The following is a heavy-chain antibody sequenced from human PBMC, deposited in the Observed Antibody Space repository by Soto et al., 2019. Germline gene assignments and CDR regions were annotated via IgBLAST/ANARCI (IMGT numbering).Heavy chain of an antibody. CDR1: GYSFTIYC. D-gene: IGHD1-7*01. CDR3: ARPPDSITGTTSDY. V-gene: IGHV5-10-1*01. CDR2: IDPSDSYT. J-gene: IGHJ4*02. Sequence: GESLKISCNGSGYSFTIYCISLVLQMPGKGLEWMGRIDPSDSYTNYSPSFQGHVTISADKSISTAYLQWSSLKASDTAMYYCARPPDSITGTTSDYWGQGTLVTVSS.